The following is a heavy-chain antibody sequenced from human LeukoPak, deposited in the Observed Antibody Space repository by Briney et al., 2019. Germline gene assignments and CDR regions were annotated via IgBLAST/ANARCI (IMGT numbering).Heavy chain of an antibody. CDR2: INHSGST. CDR1: GGSFSGYY. V-gene: IGHV4-34*01. CDR3: ARGRTDPIVLMVYAIGEKRAPRTFANWFDP. Sequence: SETLSLTCAVYGGSFSGYYWSWIRQPPGKGLEWIGEINHSGSTNYNPSLKSRVTISVDTSKNQFSLKLSSVTAADTAVYYCARGRTDPIVLMVYAIGEKRAPRTFANWFDPWGQGTLVTVSS. J-gene: IGHJ5*02. D-gene: IGHD2-8*01.